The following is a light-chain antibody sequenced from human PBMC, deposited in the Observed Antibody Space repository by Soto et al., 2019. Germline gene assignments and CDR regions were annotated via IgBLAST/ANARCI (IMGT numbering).Light chain of an antibody. Sequence: EIVLTQSPATLSLSPGETATLFCRASQSVSNFLAWYQQKPGQAPRLLIFDAAKRATGTPARFSGSGSKTDFTLTISSLELEDFAVYYCQQRSNWHPETTFGQGTRLEIK. CDR2: DAA. CDR3: QQRSNWHPETT. V-gene: IGKV3-11*01. CDR1: QSVSNF. J-gene: IGKJ5*01.